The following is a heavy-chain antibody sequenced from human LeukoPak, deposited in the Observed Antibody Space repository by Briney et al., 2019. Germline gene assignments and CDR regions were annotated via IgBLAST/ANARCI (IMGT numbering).Heavy chain of an antibody. V-gene: IGHV3-21*01. D-gene: IGHD2-8*01. CDR2: LSSSSDYT. CDR3: AKVRGYYLDY. CDR1: GFTFSGYT. J-gene: IGHJ4*02. Sequence: GGSLRLSCAASGFTFSGYTMNWVRQAPGKGLEWVSSLSSSSDYTYYADSVKGRFIISRDNVNNSLYLQMNSLRAEDTAVYYCAKVRGYYLDYWGQGTLVTVSS.